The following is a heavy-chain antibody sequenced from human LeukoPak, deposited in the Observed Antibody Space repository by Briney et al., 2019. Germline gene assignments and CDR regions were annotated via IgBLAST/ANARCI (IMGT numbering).Heavy chain of an antibody. CDR3: AKVNYDDSSGFYYESEIDY. Sequence: GGSLRLSCAASGFTFSYNAMSWVRQAPGKGLEWVSTIPGSGGAWVSSITGTASRPFYADSVKGRFTISRDNSKNTLYLQMNNLRAEDTAVYYCAKVNYDDSSGFYYESEIDYWGQGTLVTVSS. CDR2: IPGSGGAWVSSITGTASRP. J-gene: IGHJ4*02. V-gene: IGHV3-23*01. D-gene: IGHD3-22*01. CDR1: GFTFSYNA.